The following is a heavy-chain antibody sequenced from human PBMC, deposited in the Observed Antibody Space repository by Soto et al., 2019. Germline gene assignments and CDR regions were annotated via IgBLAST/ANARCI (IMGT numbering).Heavy chain of an antibody. V-gene: IGHV3-7*01. CDR3: ARDRGSGFDVY. Sequence: PGGSLRLSCAASGFTFSRYWMSWVRQTPGKGLEWVANIKDDGRDKYYVDSVKGRFTISRDNAKNSLYLQMNSLRAEDTAVYYCARDRGSGFDVYRGQGTLV. D-gene: IGHD3-22*01. J-gene: IGHJ4*02. CDR1: GFTFSRYW. CDR2: IKDDGRDK.